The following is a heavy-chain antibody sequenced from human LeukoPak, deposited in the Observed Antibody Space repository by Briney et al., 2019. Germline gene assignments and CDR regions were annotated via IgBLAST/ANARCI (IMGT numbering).Heavy chain of an antibody. Sequence: ASVKVSCKASGYTFTIYAMHWVRQAPEQRLEWMGWINAGNGNTKYSQKFQGRVTITRDTSASTAYMELSSLRSEDTAVYYCATGYSSGWHPDYWGQGTLVTVSS. D-gene: IGHD6-25*01. CDR3: ATGYSSGWHPDY. CDR2: INAGNGNT. J-gene: IGHJ4*02. CDR1: GYTFTIYA. V-gene: IGHV1-3*01.